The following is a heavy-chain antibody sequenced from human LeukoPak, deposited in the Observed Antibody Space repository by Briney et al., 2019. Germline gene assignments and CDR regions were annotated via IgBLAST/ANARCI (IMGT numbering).Heavy chain of an antibody. CDR1: GFPFSDYS. V-gene: IGHV3-21*01. J-gene: IGHJ2*01. Sequence: GGSLRLSCAASGFPFSDYSMNWVRQAPGKGLDWVSSISSSGDYIYSADSVKGRFTISRDNAKNSLYLQMTNLSAEDTAVYFCVRDLVRGVHPVFYFDLWGRGTLVTVSS. D-gene: IGHD3-10*01. CDR2: ISSSGDYI. CDR3: VRDLVRGVHPVFYFDL.